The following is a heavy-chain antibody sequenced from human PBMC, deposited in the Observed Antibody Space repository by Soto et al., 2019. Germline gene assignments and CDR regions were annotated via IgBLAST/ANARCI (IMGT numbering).Heavy chain of an antibody. CDR3: ATQEVGGSYVYTFDP. CDR2: IYYSGST. D-gene: IGHD1-26*01. J-gene: IGHJ5*02. CDR1: GGSISSYY. V-gene: IGHV4-59*04. Sequence: SETLSLTCTVSGGSISSYYWSWIRQPPGKRLEWIGYIYYSGSTYYNPSLKSRVTISVDTSKNQFSLKLSSVTAADTAVYYCATQEVGGSYVYTFDPWGQGTRVTVSS.